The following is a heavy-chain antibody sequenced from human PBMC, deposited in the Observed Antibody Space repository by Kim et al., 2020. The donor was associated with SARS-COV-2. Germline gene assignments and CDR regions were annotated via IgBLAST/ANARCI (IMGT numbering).Heavy chain of an antibody. V-gene: IGHV3-23*01. Sequence: GGSLRLSCAVSGFNIKTYMMSWVRQAPGKGPEWVSGLLAEGHTYYADSVKGRFTISRDNSKNTLYLQMDNLDGDDTAIYYCTKDRRHGDGRWYFDNWGQGTPVTVSS. CDR3: TKDRRHGDGRWYFDN. CDR1: GFNIKTYM. CDR2: LLAEGHT. D-gene: IGHD7-27*01. J-gene: IGHJ4*02.